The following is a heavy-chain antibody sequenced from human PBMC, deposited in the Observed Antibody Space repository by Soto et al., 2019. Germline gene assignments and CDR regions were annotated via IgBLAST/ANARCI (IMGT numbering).Heavy chain of an antibody. CDR1: GGTFSSLG. Sequence: QVQLVQSGAEVKRPGSSEKVSCEASGGTFSSLGFIWVRQAPGQGLEWMGGIIPISGRTTFAPKFLGRVTITADESTRTTYMELTALTSDDTAIYYCATRGTQGRWLEFADYWGQGTLVTVSS. J-gene: IGHJ4*02. V-gene: IGHV1-69*01. D-gene: IGHD5-12*01. CDR3: ATRGTQGRWLEFADY. CDR2: IIPISGRT.